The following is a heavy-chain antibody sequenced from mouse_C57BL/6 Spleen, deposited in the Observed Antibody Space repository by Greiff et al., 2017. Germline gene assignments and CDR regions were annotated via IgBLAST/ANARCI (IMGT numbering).Heavy chain of an antibody. V-gene: IGHV3-6*01. Sequence: EVKVEESGPGLVKPSQSLSLTCSVTGYSITSGYYWNWIRQFPGNKLEWMGYISYDGSNNYNPSLKNRISITRDTSKNQFFRKLNSVTTEDTATYYCAREDSYAMDYWGQGTSVTVSS. CDR3: AREDSYAMDY. CDR2: ISYDGSN. J-gene: IGHJ4*01. CDR1: GYSITSGYY.